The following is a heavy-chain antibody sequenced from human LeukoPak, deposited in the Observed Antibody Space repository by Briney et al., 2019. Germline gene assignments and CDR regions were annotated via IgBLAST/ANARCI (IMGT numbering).Heavy chain of an antibody. J-gene: IGHJ3*02. CDR3: ARDHPESHNAFDI. V-gene: IGHV3-48*03. Sequence: GGSLRLSCAASGFTFSSYEMNWVRQAPGKGLEWVSYISSSGSTIYYADSVKGRFTISRDNAKNSLYLQMNSLRAEDTAVYYCARDHPESHNAFDIWGQGTMVTVSS. CDR2: ISSSGSTI. CDR1: GFTFSSYE.